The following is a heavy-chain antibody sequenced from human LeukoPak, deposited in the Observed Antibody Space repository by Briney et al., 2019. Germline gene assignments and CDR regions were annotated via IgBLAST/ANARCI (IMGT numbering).Heavy chain of an antibody. CDR1: GYTFTSYG. V-gene: IGHV1-18*01. CDR2: ISAYNGNT. Sequence: GASVKVSCKASGYTFTSYGISWVRQAPGQGLEWMGWISAYNGNTNYAQKLQGRVTMTTDTSTSTAYMELSSLRSEDTAVYYCAREYCSGGSCYQYLHDAFDIWGQGTMVTVSS. J-gene: IGHJ3*02. CDR3: AREYCSGGSCYQYLHDAFDI. D-gene: IGHD2-15*01.